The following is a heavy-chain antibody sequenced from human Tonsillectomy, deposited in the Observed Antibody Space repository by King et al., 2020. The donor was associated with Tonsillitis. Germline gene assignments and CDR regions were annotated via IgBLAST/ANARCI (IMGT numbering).Heavy chain of an antibody. CDR3: AGSGGGNFWSGYSIPPFDY. Sequence: QLQESGPGLVKPSETLSLTCTVSGGSISNYYWSWIRQPPGKGLEWIGYIYYSGSTNYNPSLKSRVTISVDTPKNQFSLKLSSVTAADTAVYYWAGSGGGNFWSGYSIPPFDYWGQGTLVTVSS. CDR1: GGSISNYY. J-gene: IGHJ4*02. CDR2: IYYSGST. D-gene: IGHD3-3*01. V-gene: IGHV4-59*01.